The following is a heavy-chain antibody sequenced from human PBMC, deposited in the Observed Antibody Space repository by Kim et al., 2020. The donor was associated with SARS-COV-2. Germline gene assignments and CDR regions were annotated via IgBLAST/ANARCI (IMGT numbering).Heavy chain of an antibody. CDR2: IWYDGSNK. Sequence: GGSLRLSCAASGFTFSSYGMHWVRQAPGKGLEWVAVIWYDGSNKYYADSVKGRFTISRDNSKNTLYLQMNSLRAEDTAVYYCAKDLVAYYYGSGFNWNDPGRDYWGQGTLVTVSS. J-gene: IGHJ4*02. CDR3: AKDLVAYYYGSGFNWNDPGRDY. V-gene: IGHV3-33*06. D-gene: IGHD3-10*01. CDR1: GFTFSSYG.